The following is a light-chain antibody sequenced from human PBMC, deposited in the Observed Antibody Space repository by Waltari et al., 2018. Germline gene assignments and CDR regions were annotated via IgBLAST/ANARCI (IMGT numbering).Light chain of an antibody. CDR3: QSFDSTNPWV. J-gene: IGLJ3*02. V-gene: IGLV6-57*03. Sequence: NFMLTQPHSVSESPGKTITISCTRSSGRLGTGHVQWYQQRPGSAPTTMIYEDKKRPSGVPDRFSGSIDSSSNSASLTISGLKTEDEADYYCQSFDSTNPWVFGGGTKLTVL. CDR2: EDK. CDR1: SGRLGTGH.